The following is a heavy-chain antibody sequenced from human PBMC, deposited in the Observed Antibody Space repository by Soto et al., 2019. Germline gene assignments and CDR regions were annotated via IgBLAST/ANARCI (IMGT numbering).Heavy chain of an antibody. CDR2: IYYSGST. J-gene: IGHJ3*02. CDR1: GGYVSSGSYY. D-gene: IGHD3-22*01. V-gene: IGHV4-61*01. Sequence: PSATLSLTCTVSGGYVSSGSYYWSWIRQPPGKGLEWIGYIYYSGSTNYNPSLKSRVTISVDTSKNQFSLKLSSVTAADTAVYYCARDGGRTYYYDSSGYLDAFDIWGQGTMVTVSS. CDR3: ARDGGRTYYYDSSGYLDAFDI.